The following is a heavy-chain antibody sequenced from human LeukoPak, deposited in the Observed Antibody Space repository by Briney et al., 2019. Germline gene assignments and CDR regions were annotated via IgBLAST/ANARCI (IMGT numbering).Heavy chain of an antibody. CDR1: GGSISSYY. CDR2: IYYSGST. Sequence: ASETLSLTRTVSGGSISSYYWSWIRQPPGKGLEWIGYIYYSGSTNYNPSLKSRVTISVDTSKNQFSLKLSSVTAADTAVYYCARGSRYSSSWYVSAFDCWGQGTLVTVSS. CDR3: ARGSRYSSSWYVSAFDC. V-gene: IGHV4-59*01. J-gene: IGHJ4*02. D-gene: IGHD6-13*01.